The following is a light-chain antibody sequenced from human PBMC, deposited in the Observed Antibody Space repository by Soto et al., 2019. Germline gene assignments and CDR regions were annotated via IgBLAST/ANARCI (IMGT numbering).Light chain of an antibody. CDR2: GAS. Sequence: EIVMTQSPATLSVSPGERATLSCRASQSVSSNLAWYQQKPGQAPRLLIYGASTRATGSPARFIGSGSGTEFSLTISSRQSEDFAVYYCQQYNNWPPLTFGQGTKVEIK. V-gene: IGKV3-15*01. J-gene: IGKJ1*01. CDR3: QQYNNWPPLT. CDR1: QSVSSN.